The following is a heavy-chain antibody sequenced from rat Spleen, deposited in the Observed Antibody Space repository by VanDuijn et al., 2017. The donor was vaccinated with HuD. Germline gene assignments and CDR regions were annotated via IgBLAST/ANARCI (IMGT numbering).Heavy chain of an antibody. Sequence: QVQLKESGPGLVQPSQTLSLICTVSGFSLISNTVHWVRQPPGKGLEWMGGMWSGGKTDYNSALESRLSISRDTSKSQVFLQMNSLQTDDTAIYFCARSYGGYTQHWFAYWGQGTLVTVSS. CDR2: MWSGGKT. J-gene: IGHJ3*01. D-gene: IGHD1-11*01. CDR3: ARSYGGYTQHWFAY. CDR1: GFSLISNT. V-gene: IGHV2-1*01.